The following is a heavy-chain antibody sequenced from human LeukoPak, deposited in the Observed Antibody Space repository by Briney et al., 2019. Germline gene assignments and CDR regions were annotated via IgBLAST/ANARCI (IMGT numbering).Heavy chain of an antibody. CDR1: GFTFSSYG. D-gene: IGHD5-24*01. CDR2: IRYDGSNK. J-gene: IGHJ4*02. CDR3: ARDLRDGYNSGY. V-gene: IGHV3-30*02. Sequence: GGSLRLSCAASGFTFSSYGMHWVRQAPGKGLEWVAFIRYDGSNKYYADSVKGRFTISRDNSKNTLYLQMNSLRAEDTAVYYCARDLRDGYNSGYWGQGTLVTVSS.